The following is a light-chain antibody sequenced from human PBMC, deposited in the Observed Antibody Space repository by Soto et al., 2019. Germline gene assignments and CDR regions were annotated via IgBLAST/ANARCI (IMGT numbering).Light chain of an antibody. CDR1: QSISSY. CDR2: AAS. Sequence: DIQMTQSPSSLSASVGDRVTITCRASQSISSYLNWYQQKPGKAPKLLIYAASSLQSGVPSRFSGSGSGTDFTLTISSLQPEDFATYYCLQSYSTPMYTFGQGTKLAIK. J-gene: IGKJ2*01. V-gene: IGKV1-39*01. CDR3: LQSYSTPMYT.